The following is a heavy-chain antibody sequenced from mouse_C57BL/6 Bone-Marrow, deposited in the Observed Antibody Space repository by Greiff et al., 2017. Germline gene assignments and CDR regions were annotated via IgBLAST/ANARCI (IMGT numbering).Heavy chain of an antibody. J-gene: IGHJ4*01. CDR2: LRLKSDNYAT. D-gene: IGHD1-1*01. Sequence: EVKLVESGGGLVQPGGSMKLSCVASGFTFSNYWMNWVRQSPEKGLEWVAQLRLKSDNYATHYAESVKGRFTISRDDSKSSVYLQLNNLRAEDTGIDYCTGAYGSPYYYAMDFWGQGTSVTVSS. CDR3: TGAYGSPYYYAMDF. CDR1: GFTFSNYW. V-gene: IGHV6-3*01.